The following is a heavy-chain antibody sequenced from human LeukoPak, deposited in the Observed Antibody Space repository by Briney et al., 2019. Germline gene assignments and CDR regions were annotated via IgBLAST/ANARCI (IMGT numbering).Heavy chain of an antibody. D-gene: IGHD5-24*01. J-gene: IGHJ4*02. CDR2: MSYDGSNK. CDR1: GFTFSSYG. CDR3: AKDSSGGWLRSYYFDS. V-gene: IGHV3-30*18. Sequence: PGRSLRLSCAASGFTFSSYGMHWVRQAPGKGLEWVEVMSYDGSNKDYADSVKGRFTISRDNYKNTLYVQMNSLRAEDTDVYYCAKDSSGGWLRSYYFDSWGQGTLVTVSS.